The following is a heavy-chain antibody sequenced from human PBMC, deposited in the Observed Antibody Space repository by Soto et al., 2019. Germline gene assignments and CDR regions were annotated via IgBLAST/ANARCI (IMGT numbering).Heavy chain of an antibody. V-gene: IGHV3-30*18. J-gene: IGHJ6*02. CDR1: GFTFSSYG. D-gene: IGHD3-3*01. CDR3: AKGFEGHYDFWSGYPYYYYYGMDV. Sequence: GGSLRLSCAASGFTFSSYGMHWVRQAPGKGLEWVAVISYDGSNKYYADSVKGRFTISRDNSKNTLYLQMNSLRAEDTAVYYCAKGFEGHYDFWSGYPYYYYYGMDVWGQGTTVTVSS. CDR2: ISYDGSNK.